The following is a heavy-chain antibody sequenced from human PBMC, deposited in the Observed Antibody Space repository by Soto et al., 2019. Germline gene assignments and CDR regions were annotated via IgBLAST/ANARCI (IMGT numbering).Heavy chain of an antibody. V-gene: IGHV1-8*01. Sequence: ASVKVSCKASGYTFTSYDINWVRQATGQRLEWMGWMNPYSGNTGYAQKLQGRVTMTTDTSTSTAYMELRSLRSDDTAVYYCARDIMNYYDSSGYVGYFDYWGQGTLVTVSS. CDR2: MNPYSGNT. D-gene: IGHD3-22*01. CDR3: ARDIMNYYDSSGYVGYFDY. CDR1: GYTFTSYD. J-gene: IGHJ4*02.